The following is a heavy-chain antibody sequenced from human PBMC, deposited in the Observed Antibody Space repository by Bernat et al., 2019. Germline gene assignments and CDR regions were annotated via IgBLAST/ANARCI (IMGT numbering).Heavy chain of an antibody. CDR2: IKSKTEGGTT. CDR3: TTEAIVVVTAVDY. Sequence: EVQLVESGGGLVQPGGSLKLSCAASGFTFSGSAMHWVRQASGKGLEWVGRIKSKTEGGTTDYAAPVKGRFTISRDDSKNTLYLQMNSLKTEDTGVYYCTTEAIVVVTAVDYWGQGTLVTVSS. V-gene: IGHV3-15*01. D-gene: IGHD2-21*02. J-gene: IGHJ4*02. CDR1: GFTFSGSA.